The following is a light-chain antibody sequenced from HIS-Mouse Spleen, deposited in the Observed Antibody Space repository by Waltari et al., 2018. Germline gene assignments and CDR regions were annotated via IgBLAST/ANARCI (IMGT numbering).Light chain of an antibody. J-gene: IGLJ2*01. CDR1: SSDVGCYHY. V-gene: IGLV2-14*03. Sequence: QSALTQPASVSGSPGQSITISCTGTSSDVGCYHYVSSYQQHPGKAPKLMIYDVSNRPSGVSNRFSGSKSGNTASLTISGLQAEDEADYYCSSYTSSSFNVVFGGGTKLTVL. CDR3: SSYTSSSFNVV. CDR2: DVS.